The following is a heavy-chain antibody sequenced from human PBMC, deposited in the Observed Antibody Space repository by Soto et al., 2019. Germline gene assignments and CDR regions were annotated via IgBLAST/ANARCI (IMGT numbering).Heavy chain of an antibody. CDR2: ISGSGGST. V-gene: IGHV3-23*01. J-gene: IGHJ6*03. Sequence: GGSLRLSCAASGFTFSSYAMSWVRQAPGKGLEWVAAISGSGGSTYYADSVKGRFTISRDNSKNTLYLQMNSLRAEDTAVYYCAKGSTIPSPYYYYMDVWGKGTTVTVSS. CDR1: GFTFSSYA. CDR3: AKGSTIPSPYYYYMDV. D-gene: IGHD3-3*01.